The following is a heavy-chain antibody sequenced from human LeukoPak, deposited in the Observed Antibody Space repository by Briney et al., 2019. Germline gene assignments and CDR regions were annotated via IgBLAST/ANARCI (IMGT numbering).Heavy chain of an antibody. CDR1: GFTFSSHW. CDR3: ARDLAWGAFDY. J-gene: IGHJ4*02. V-gene: IGHV3-23*01. D-gene: IGHD7-27*01. Sequence: GGSLRLSCAASGFTFSSHWMSWVRQAPGKGLEWLSGVSPPGGGTYYADSVKGWFTISRDDSKNTLSLQMNSLRVEDTAVYYCARDLAWGAFDYWGQGTLVTVSS. CDR2: VSPPGGGT.